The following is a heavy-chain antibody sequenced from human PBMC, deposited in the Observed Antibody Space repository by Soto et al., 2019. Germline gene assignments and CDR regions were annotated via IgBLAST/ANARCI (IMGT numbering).Heavy chain of an antibody. CDR3: ARDLRYPLTVDP. V-gene: IGHV3-48*03. D-gene: IGHD2-2*01. Sequence: GGSLRLSCAASGFTFSSYEMNWVRQAPGKGLEWVSYISSSGSTIYYADSVKGRFTISRDNAKNSLYLQMNSLRAEDTAVYYCARDLRYPLTVDPWGQGTLVTVS. CDR1: GFTFSSYE. J-gene: IGHJ5*02. CDR2: ISSSGSTI.